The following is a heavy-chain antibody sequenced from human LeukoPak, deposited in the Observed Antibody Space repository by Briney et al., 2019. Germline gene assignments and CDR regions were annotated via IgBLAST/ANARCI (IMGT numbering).Heavy chain of an antibody. V-gene: IGHV3-21*01. J-gene: IGHJ3*02. D-gene: IGHD2-15*01. CDR3: ARDLGYCSGGSCYDDAFDI. CDR1: GFTFSSYS. Sequence: KPGGSLRLSCAASGFTFSSYSMNWVRQAPGKGLEWVSSISSSSSYVYYAGSVKGRFTISRDNAKNSLYLQMNSLRAEDTAVYYCARDLGYCSGGSCYDDAFDIWGQGTMVTVSS. CDR2: ISSSSSYV.